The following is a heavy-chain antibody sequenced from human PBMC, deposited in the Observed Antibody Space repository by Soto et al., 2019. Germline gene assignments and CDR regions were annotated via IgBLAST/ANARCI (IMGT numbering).Heavy chain of an antibody. V-gene: IGHV1-2*02. CDR2: INPNSGGT. Sequence: ASVKVSCKASGYTFTGYYMHWVRQAPGQGLEWMGWINPNSGGTNYAQKFQGRVTMTRDTSISTAYMELSRLRSDDTAVYYCARNYDFWSGPPVTLQWPYYYYGMSVWGQGTSVPV. D-gene: IGHD3-3*01. J-gene: IGHJ6*02. CDR1: GYTFTGYY. CDR3: ARNYDFWSGPPVTLQWPYYYYGMSV.